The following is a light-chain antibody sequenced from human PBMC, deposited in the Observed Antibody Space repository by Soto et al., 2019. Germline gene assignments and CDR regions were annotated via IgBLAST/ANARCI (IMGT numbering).Light chain of an antibody. J-gene: IGKJ1*01. CDR3: QHYNSYSEA. CDR2: DVS. V-gene: IGKV1-5*01. CDR1: QTISSW. Sequence: DIQRTQSPATLSGSVGDRVTITCRASQTISSWLAWYQQKPGRAPKLLIYDVSSLKSGVPSRFRGSGSGTEFTLTISSLKPDDFETYYCQHYNSYSEAFGQGTKVDIK.